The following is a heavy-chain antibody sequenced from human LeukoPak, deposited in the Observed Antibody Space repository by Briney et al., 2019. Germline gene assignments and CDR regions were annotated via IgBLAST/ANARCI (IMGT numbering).Heavy chain of an antibody. CDR1: GFSFSSDG. D-gene: IGHD3-3*01. CDR2: IWYDGTNK. V-gene: IGHV3-33*01. J-gene: IGHJ4*02. CDR3: ARDKIYDFWSGHNFDY. Sequence: GGSLRLSCVASGFSFSSDGMHWVRQAPGKGLEWVAVIWYDGTNKYYGDSVKGRFTISRDNSKNTLYLQINRLRVEDTAVYYCARDKIYDFWSGHNFDYWGQGTLVTVSS.